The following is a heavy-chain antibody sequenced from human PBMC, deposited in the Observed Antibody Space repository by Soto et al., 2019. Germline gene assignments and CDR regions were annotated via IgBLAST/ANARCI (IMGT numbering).Heavy chain of an antibody. CDR1: GGTFSSYA. Sequence: ASVKVSCKASGGTFSSYAISWVRQAPGQGLEWMGGIIPIFGTANYAQKFQGRVTITADESTSTAYMELSSLRDEDTAIYYCVRDNNWSFDYWGQGILVTVSS. CDR3: VRDNNWSFDY. V-gene: IGHV1-69*13. D-gene: IGHD1-1*01. J-gene: IGHJ4*02. CDR2: IIPIFGTA.